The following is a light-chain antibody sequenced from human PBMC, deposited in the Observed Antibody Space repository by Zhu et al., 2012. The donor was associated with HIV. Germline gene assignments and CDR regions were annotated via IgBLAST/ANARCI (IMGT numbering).Light chain of an antibody. CDR2: GAS. CDR1: QVVSNNY. J-gene: IGKJ1*01. Sequence: EIVLTQSPGTLSLSPGERATLFCRTSQVVSNNYLAWYQHRPGQAPRPVIYGASTRAAGIPDRFSGSGSGTDLTLTISRLEPEDFAVYSCQQFGSSPPTFGQGPR. CDR3: QQFGSSPPT. V-gene: IGKV3-20*01.